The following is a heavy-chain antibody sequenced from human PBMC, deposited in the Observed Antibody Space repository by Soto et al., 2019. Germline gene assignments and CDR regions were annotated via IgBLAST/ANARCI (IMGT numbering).Heavy chain of an antibody. V-gene: IGHV4-39*01. Sequence: QLQLQESGPGLVKPSETLSLTCTVSGGSISSSSYYWGWIRQPPGKGLEWIGSIYYSGSTYYNPSLKSRVTISVDTSKNQFSLKLSSVTAADTAVYYCARHPWRGEQQLWFYYWGQGTLVTVSS. J-gene: IGHJ4*02. CDR3: ARHPWRGEQQLWFYY. D-gene: IGHD6-13*01. CDR2: IYYSGST. CDR1: GGSISSSSYY.